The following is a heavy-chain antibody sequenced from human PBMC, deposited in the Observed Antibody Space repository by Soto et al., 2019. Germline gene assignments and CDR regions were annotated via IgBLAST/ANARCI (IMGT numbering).Heavy chain of an antibody. Sequence: PGGSRRLSCAASGFTFSYYYMSWSRQAPGKGLEWVSYISSSGSTIYYADSVKGRFTISRDNAKNSLYLQMNSLRAEDTAVYYCARLSAYYYYYGMDVWGQGTTVTVSS. CDR1: GFTFSYYY. CDR3: ARLSAYYYYYGMDV. V-gene: IGHV3-11*04. J-gene: IGHJ6*02. CDR2: ISSSGSTI.